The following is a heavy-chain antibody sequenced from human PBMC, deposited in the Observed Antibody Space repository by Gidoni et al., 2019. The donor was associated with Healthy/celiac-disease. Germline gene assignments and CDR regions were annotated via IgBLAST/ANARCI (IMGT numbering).Heavy chain of an antibody. D-gene: IGHD1-1*01. Sequence: QVQLQQWSAGLWKPSENLSLHCAGYGGSFSGYYWSWIRQPPGKGLEWIGEINHSGSTNYNPSLKSRVTISVDTSKNQFSLKLSSVTAADTAVYYCARATHTTSLGYWGQGTLVTVSS. CDR2: INHSGST. V-gene: IGHV4-34*01. CDR3: ARATHTTSLGY. CDR1: GGSFSGYY. J-gene: IGHJ4*02.